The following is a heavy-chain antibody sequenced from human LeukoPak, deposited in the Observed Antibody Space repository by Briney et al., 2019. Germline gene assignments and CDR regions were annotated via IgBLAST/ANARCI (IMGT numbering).Heavy chain of an antibody. D-gene: IGHD5-12*01. Sequence: SETLSLTCTVSGGSISGYYWTWIRQPPGKGLEYIGYIYYSGSTNYNPSLKSRVTISVDTSKNQFSLKLSSVTAADTAVYYCARGGSGYESFYYYGMDFWGQGTTVTVSS. CDR2: IYYSGST. CDR3: ARGGSGYESFYYYGMDF. J-gene: IGHJ6*02. V-gene: IGHV4-59*01. CDR1: GGSISGYY.